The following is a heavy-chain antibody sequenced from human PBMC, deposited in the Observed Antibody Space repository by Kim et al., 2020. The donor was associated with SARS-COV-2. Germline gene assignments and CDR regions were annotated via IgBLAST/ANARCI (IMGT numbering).Heavy chain of an antibody. D-gene: IGHD1-26*01. J-gene: IGHJ4*02. V-gene: IGHV1-69*13. CDR1: GGTFSSYA. CDR3: ARVLGGSYYNFDY. Sequence: SVKVSCKASGGTFSSYAISWVRQAPGQGLEWMGGIIPIFGTANYAQKFQGRVTITADESTSTAYMELSSLRSEDTAVYYCARVLGGSYYNFDYWGQGTLVTVSS. CDR2: IIPIFGTA.